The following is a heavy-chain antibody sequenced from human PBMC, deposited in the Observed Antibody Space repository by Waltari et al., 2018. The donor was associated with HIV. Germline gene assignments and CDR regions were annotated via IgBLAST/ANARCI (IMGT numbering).Heavy chain of an antibody. CDR1: GFTFCDYA. J-gene: IGHJ4*02. CDR2: IRSKAYGGTT. V-gene: IGHV3-49*03. Sequence: EVQLVEYGGGLVQAGRSRRLSCSASGFTFCDYAMSWFRQAPGKGLEWVSFIRSKAYGGTTEYAASVKGRFTISRDDSKSIAYLQMNSLKTEDTAVYYCLPDYDIFTGYLAFDYWGQGTLVTVSS. CDR3: LPDYDIFTGYLAFDY. D-gene: IGHD3-9*01.